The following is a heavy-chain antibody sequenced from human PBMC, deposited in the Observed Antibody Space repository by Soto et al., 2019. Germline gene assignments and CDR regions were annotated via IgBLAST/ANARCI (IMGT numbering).Heavy chain of an antibody. CDR3: ARGIAAGDGY. CDR2: ISYSGST. V-gene: IGHV4-59*08. D-gene: IGHD6-13*01. J-gene: IGHJ4*02. Sequence: QVRLQESGPGLVKPSETLSLTCNVSGASISSYYWSWIRQPPGKGLEWVGRISYSGSTNYNPSLQGRVTISVDTSKKQFSLELTSVTAADTAVYYCARGIAAGDGYWGQGTRVTVSS. CDR1: GASISSYY.